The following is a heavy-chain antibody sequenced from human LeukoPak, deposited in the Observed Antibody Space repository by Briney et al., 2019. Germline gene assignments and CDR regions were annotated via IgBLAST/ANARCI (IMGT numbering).Heavy chain of an antibody. CDR1: GGTFSSYA. Sequence: SVKVSCKASGGTFSSYAISWVRQAPGQGLEWMGGIIPIFGTANYAQKFQGRVTITADESTSTAYMELRSLRSDDTAVYYCARMVGATTTTQYFDYWGQGTLVTVSS. CDR2: IIPIFGTA. D-gene: IGHD1-26*01. J-gene: IGHJ4*02. CDR3: ARMVGATTTTQYFDY. V-gene: IGHV1-69*13.